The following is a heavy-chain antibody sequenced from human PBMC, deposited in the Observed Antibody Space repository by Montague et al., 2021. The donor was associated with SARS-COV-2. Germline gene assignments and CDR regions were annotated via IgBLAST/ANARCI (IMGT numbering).Heavy chain of an antibody. CDR1: GGSISSGGYY. CDR2: INHSGST. D-gene: IGHD3-10*01. CDR3: ARVRGVNLIFGAYYYYGMDV. J-gene: IGHJ6*02. V-gene: IGHV4-39*07. Sequence: SETLSLTSTVSGGSISSGGYYWSWIRQHPGKGLEWIGEINHSGSTNYNPSLKSRVTISVDTSKNQFSLKLSSVTAADTAVYYCARVRGVNLIFGAYYYYGMDVWGQGTTVTVSS.